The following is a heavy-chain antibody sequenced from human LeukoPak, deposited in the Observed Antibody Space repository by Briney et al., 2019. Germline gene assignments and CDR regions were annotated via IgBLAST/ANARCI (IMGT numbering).Heavy chain of an antibody. CDR3: ARPPGIAVAGNFDY. CDR2: ISYDGSNK. D-gene: IGHD6-19*01. J-gene: IGHJ4*02. V-gene: IGHV3-30-3*01. Sequence: PGGSLRLSCAASGFTFSSYAMHWVRQAPGKGLEWVAVISYDGSNKYYADSVKGRFTISRDNSKNTLYLQMNSLRAEDTAVYYCARPPGIAVAGNFDYWGQGTLVTVS. CDR1: GFTFSSYA.